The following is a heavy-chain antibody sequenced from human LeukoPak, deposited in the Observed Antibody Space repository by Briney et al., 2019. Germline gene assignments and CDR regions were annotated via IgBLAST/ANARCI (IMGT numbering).Heavy chain of an antibody. CDR3: ARDLNTAMGSHFDY. J-gene: IGHJ4*02. Sequence: SQTLSLTCAISGDSVSSNSAAWNCIRQSPSRGLEWLGRTYYRSKWYNDYAVSVKSRITINPDTSKNQFSLQLNSVTPEDTAVYYCARDLNTAMGSHFDYWGQGTLVTVSS. V-gene: IGHV6-1*01. CDR1: GDSVSSNSAA. D-gene: IGHD5-18*01. CDR2: TYYRSKWYN.